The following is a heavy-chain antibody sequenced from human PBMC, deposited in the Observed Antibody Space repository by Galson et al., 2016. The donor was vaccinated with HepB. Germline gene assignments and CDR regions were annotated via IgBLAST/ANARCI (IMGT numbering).Heavy chain of an antibody. V-gene: IGHV3-7*01. Sequence: SLRLSCAASGFTFNTYWMSWVRQAPGKGLEWVANIKPDGSEEYYVDSVKGQFTISRDNAKNSLYLQMNSLRAEDTAVYYCATYCSGTTCYYSYFDYWGQGTLVTVSS. J-gene: IGHJ4*02. D-gene: IGHD2-2*01. CDR2: IKPDGSEE. CDR3: ATYCSGTTCYYSYFDY. CDR1: GFTFNTYW.